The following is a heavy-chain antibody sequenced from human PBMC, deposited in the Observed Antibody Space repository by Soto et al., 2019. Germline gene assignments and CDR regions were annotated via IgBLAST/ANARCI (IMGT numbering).Heavy chain of an antibody. CDR2: INHSGST. Sequence: SETLSLTCAVYGGSFSGYYWSWIRQPPGKGLEWIGEINHSGSTNYNPSLKSRVTISVDTSKNQFSLKLSSVTAADTAVYYCATLPRLRRYYYYMDVWGKGTTVTVSS. J-gene: IGHJ6*03. CDR3: ATLPRLRRYYYYMDV. CDR1: GGSFSGYY. D-gene: IGHD1-1*01. V-gene: IGHV4-34*01.